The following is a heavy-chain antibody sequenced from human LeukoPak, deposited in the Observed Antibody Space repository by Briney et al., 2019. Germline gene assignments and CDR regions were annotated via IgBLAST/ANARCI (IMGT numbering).Heavy chain of an antibody. CDR1: GFTFSYAW. V-gene: IGHV3-74*01. J-gene: IGHJ4*02. CDR3: ARDPNDYDSH. D-gene: IGHD3-22*01. CDR2: ITPDGDGS. Sequence: PGGSLRLSCAASGFTFSYAWMSWVRQAPGKGLEWVSRITPDGDGSTYAASVRGRFTISRDNAKDTVYLQMSNLRAEDTALYYCARDPNDYDSHLGQGTLVTVSS.